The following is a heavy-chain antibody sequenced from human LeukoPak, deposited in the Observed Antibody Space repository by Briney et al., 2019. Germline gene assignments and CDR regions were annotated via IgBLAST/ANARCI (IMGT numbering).Heavy chain of an antibody. V-gene: IGHV1-18*01. CDR1: GYTFTSYG. CDR3: ARRDSGNMYGY. D-gene: IGHD3-10*01. J-gene: IGHJ4*02. Sequence: ASVKVSCKACGYTFTSYGISWVRQAPGQGLEWMGWISAYNGNTNYAQKLQGRVTVTTDTSTSTAYMELRSLRSDDTAVYYCARRDSGNMYGYWGQGTLVTVSS. CDR2: ISAYNGNT.